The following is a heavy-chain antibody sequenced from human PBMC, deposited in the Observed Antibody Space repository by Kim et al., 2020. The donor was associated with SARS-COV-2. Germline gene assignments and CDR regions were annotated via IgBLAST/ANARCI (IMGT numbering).Heavy chain of an antibody. V-gene: IGHV1-46*01. J-gene: IGHJ4*02. D-gene: IGHD3-22*01. CDR2: INPSGGRT. Sequence: ASVKVSCKASGYTFTSYYMHWVRQAPGQGFEWMGIINPSGGRTSYAQNFQGRVTMTRDTSTSTVYMELSSLRSEDTAVYYCARDYYDSSGYDGYYFDYWGQGTLVTVSS. CDR1: GYTFTSYY. CDR3: ARDYYDSSGYDGYYFDY.